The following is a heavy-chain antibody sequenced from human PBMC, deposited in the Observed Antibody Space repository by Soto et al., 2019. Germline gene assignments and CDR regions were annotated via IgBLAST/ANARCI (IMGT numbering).Heavy chain of an antibody. CDR3: AKMEGMDPWAYSFDY. D-gene: IGHD2-2*03. CDR2: IYGGGNGP. Sequence: EVQVLESGGGLVQPGGSLRLSCAATGFTFSDFAMSWVRQAPGKGLEWVSRIYGGGNGPHYADSVKGRVTIPRDNSKHTLDLEMNSLTAEDTAVYYCAKMEGMDPWAYSFDYWGQGTLVTVSS. CDR1: GFTFSDFA. V-gene: IGHV3-23*01. J-gene: IGHJ4*02.